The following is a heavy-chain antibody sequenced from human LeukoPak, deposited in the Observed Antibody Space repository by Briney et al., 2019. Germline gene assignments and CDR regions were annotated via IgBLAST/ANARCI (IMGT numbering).Heavy chain of an antibody. J-gene: IGHJ4*02. CDR2: IYYSGST. CDR3: ARSRGKMATMNFDY. V-gene: IGHV4-59*01. CDR1: GGSISSYY. Sequence: SETLSLTCTVSGGSISSYYWSWIRQPPGKGLEWIGYIYYSGSTNYNPSLKSRVTISVDTSKNQFSLKLNSVTAADTAVYYCARSRGKMATMNFDYWGQGTLVTVSS. D-gene: IGHD5-24*01.